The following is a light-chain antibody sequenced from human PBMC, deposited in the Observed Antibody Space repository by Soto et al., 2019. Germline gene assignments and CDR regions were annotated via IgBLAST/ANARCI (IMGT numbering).Light chain of an antibody. V-gene: IGKV3-20*01. J-gene: IGKJ1*01. CDR2: GSS. Sequence: EIELTQSPGTLSLSPGERATLSCRASQTVSINYLAWYQQKPGQAPRLLIYGSSRRATGIPDRFRGSVSGKAFTLTISRLESEAFALYYCHRYGGSPLWTFGQGTKVEIK. CDR3: HRYGGSPLWT. CDR1: QTVSINY.